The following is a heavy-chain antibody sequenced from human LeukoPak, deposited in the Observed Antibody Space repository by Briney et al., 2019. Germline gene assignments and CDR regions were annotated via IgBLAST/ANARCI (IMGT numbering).Heavy chain of an antibody. CDR3: ARDLGNGASDY. Sequence: SETLSLTCTVSGGSIRSYYWSWIRQPPGKGLEWIGYIYYSGRTNYNPSLKSRVTISVDTSKIQFSLKLSSVTAADTAVYYCARDLGNGASDYWGQGTLVTVSS. CDR2: IYYSGRT. D-gene: IGHD1-1*01. J-gene: IGHJ4*02. V-gene: IGHV4-59*01. CDR1: GGSIRSYY.